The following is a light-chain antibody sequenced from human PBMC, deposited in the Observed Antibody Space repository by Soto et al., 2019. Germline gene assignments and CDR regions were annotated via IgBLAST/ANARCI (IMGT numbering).Light chain of an antibody. Sequence: VLRQSPATLSLSPGDSATLAWRASQSVSSYLAWYQQKPGQAPRILIYDVSNRATGIPDRFSGSGSGTDFTLTTSSLEPEDFAVYYCQKRSNWPRTFGQGTKVDIK. V-gene: IGKV3-11*01. CDR3: QKRSNWPRT. J-gene: IGKJ1*01. CDR2: DVS. CDR1: QSVSSY.